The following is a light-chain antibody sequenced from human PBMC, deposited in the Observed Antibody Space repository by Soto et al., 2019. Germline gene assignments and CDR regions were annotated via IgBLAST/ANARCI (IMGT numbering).Light chain of an antibody. CDR3: QQYYSTPPT. Sequence: DIVMTQSPGSLAVSLGERATINCKSSQSVLYSSNNKNYLAWYQQKPGQPPKLLIYWASTRESGVPDRFSGSGSGTDFTLTISSLQAEDVAVYYCQQYYSTPPTFGQGTKV. CDR2: WAS. J-gene: IGKJ1*01. CDR1: QSVLYSSNNKNY. V-gene: IGKV4-1*01.